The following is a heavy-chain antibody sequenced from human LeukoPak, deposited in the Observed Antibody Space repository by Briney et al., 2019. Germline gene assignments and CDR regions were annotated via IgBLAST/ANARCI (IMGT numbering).Heavy chain of an antibody. CDR1: GYTFTGYY. Sequence: ASVKVSFKASGYTFTGYYMHWVRQAPGQGLEWMGWINPNSGGTNSAQKFQGRVTMTRDTSISTAYMELSRLRSDDTAVYYCARDTARITIFGVAKYMDVWGKGTTVTVSS. CDR3: ARDTARITIFGVAKYMDV. V-gene: IGHV1-2*02. CDR2: INPNSGGT. D-gene: IGHD3-3*01. J-gene: IGHJ6*03.